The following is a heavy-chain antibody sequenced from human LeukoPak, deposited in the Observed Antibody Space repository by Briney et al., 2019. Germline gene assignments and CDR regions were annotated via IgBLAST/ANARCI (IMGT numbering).Heavy chain of an antibody. CDR1: GGSIRSHY. J-gene: IGHJ4*02. CDR2: IYYSGST. V-gene: IGHV4-59*11. Sequence: SETLSLTCTVSGGSIRSHYWSWIRQPPGKGLEWIGYIYYSGSTKYNPSLNSRVTISIDTSKTQFSLKLSSVTAADTAVYYCARGGVVVVAAIDYWGQGTLVTVSS. D-gene: IGHD2-15*01. CDR3: ARGGVVVVAAIDY.